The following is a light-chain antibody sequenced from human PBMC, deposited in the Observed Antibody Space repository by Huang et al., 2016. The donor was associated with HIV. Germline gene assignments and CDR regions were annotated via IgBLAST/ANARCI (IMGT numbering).Light chain of an antibody. CDR2: DAS. J-gene: IGKJ5*01. CDR1: QSVANY. V-gene: IGKV3-11*01. Sequence: EIVLTQSPATLSLSPGDRATLFCRASQSVANYLAWYQQQHGPAPRPLIDDASNRASGVPARYSGGGSGTYFTLTISGLEPDDFAFYYCQQRSNWITFGQGTRLEIK. CDR3: QQRSNWIT.